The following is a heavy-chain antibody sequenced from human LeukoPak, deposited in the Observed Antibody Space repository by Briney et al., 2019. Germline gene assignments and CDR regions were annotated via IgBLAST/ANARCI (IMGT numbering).Heavy chain of an antibody. CDR2: IYPGDSDT. CDR1: GYIFTSYW. Sequence: GASLQICCEGSGYIFTSYWIGGGRPLPGKGLGWMGIIYPGDSDTKYSPSFQGQVTISADKSISTAYLQWSSLKASDTAMYYCALYYDSSGPRYYFDSWGQGTLVTVSS. J-gene: IGHJ4*02. D-gene: IGHD3-22*01. CDR3: ALYYDSSGPRYYFDS. V-gene: IGHV5-51*01.